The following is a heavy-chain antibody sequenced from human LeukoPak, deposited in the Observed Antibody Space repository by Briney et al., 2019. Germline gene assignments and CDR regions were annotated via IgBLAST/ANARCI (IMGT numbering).Heavy chain of an antibody. CDR1: GGTFSSYA. J-gene: IGHJ4*02. D-gene: IGHD1-1*01. CDR2: IIPIFGTA. Sequence: GASVKVSCMASGGTFSSYAISWVRQAPGQGPEWMGGIIPIFGTANYAQKFQGRVTMTEDTSTDTAYMELSSLRSEDTAVYYCATSDWNYFSYWGQGTLVTVSS. CDR3: ATSDWNYFSY. V-gene: IGHV1-69*06.